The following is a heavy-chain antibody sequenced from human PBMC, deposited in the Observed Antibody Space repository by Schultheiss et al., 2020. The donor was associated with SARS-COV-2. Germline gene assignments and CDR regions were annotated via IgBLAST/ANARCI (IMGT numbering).Heavy chain of an antibody. D-gene: IGHD2-2*02. J-gene: IGHJ4*02. CDR1: GFTFSSYS. CDR2: IYSGGST. Sequence: GGSLRLSCAASGFTFSSYSMNWVRQAPGKGLEWVSVIYSGGSTYYAASVKGRFTISRDNSKNTLYLQMNSLRDEDTAVYFCASLGCSSTSCYTTDYWGQGTMVTVAS. V-gene: IGHV3-66*01. CDR3: ASLGCSSTSCYTTDY.